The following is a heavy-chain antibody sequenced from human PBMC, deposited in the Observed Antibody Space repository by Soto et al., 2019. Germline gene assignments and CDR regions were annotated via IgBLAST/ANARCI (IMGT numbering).Heavy chain of an antibody. CDR1: GFTVRSSY. J-gene: IGHJ4*02. D-gene: IGHD4-17*01. V-gene: IGHV3-66*01. Sequence: GGSLRLSCAASGFTVRSSYMSWVRQVPGKGLEWVSIIYSDDYTYYAASVKGRFTISRDNSRNTLYLQMSSLRAEDTAVYYCAMTKYDPKPTCLHYWGEAPLVTVST. CDR3: AMTKYDPKPTCLHY. CDR2: IYSDDYT.